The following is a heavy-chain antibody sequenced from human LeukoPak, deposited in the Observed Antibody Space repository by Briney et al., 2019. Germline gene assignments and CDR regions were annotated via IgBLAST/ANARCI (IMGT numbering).Heavy chain of an antibody. J-gene: IGHJ4*02. CDR2: INPNSGGT. V-gene: IGHV1-2*02. Sequence: ASVRVSCKASGYTFTVYYMHWVRQAPGQGRGWMGWINPNSGGTNYAQTFQGRVTMTRDTSISTAYMELSRLRSDDTAVYYCARSGIDYWGQGTLVTVSS. D-gene: IGHD3-10*01. CDR3: ARSGIDY. CDR1: GYTFTVYY.